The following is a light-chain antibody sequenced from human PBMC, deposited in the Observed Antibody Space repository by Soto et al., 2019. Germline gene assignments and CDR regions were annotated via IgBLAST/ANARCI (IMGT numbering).Light chain of an antibody. CDR1: QSISSY. CDR2: AAS. V-gene: IGKV1-39*01. J-gene: IGKJ5*01. Sequence: DIHMTQSPSSLSASVGYIFTITCRASQSISSYLNWYQQKPGKAPKLLIYAASSLQSGVPSRFSGSGSGTDFTLTISSLKPEDFANYYCQQSYSTHPITFGQGTRLEIK. CDR3: QQSYSTHPIT.